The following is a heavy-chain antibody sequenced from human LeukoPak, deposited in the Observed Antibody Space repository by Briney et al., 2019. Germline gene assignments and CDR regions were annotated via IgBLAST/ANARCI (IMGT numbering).Heavy chain of an antibody. Sequence: PGGSLRLSCAASGFTFSSYSMNWVRQAPGKGLEWVSYISSSSSTIYYADSVKGRFTISRDNAKNSLYLQMNSLRAEDTAVYYCARDQRGHSSSWAYYFDYWGQGTLVTVSS. CDR1: GFTFSSYS. CDR3: ARDQRGHSSSWAYYFDY. J-gene: IGHJ4*02. V-gene: IGHV3-48*04. CDR2: ISSSSSTI. D-gene: IGHD6-13*01.